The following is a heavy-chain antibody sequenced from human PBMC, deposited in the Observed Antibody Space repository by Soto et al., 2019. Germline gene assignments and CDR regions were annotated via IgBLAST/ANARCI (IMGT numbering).Heavy chain of an antibody. J-gene: IGHJ3*02. CDR1: GFTFSSYS. V-gene: IGHV3-21*01. CDR2: ISSSSSYI. Sequence: GGSLRLSCAASGFTFSSYSMNWVRQAPGKGLEWVSSISSSSSYIYYADSVKGRFTISRDNAKNSLYLQMNSLRAEDTAVYYCARDGGNDSSGYYYPLLSVRETDNDAFDIWGQGTMVTVSS. CDR3: ARDGGNDSSGYYYPLLSVRETDNDAFDI. D-gene: IGHD3-22*01.